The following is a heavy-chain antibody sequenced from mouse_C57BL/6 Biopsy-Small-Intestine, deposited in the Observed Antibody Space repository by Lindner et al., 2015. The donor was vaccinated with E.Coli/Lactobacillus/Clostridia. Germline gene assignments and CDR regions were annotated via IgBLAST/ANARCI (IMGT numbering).Heavy chain of an antibody. J-gene: IGHJ3*01. CDR1: GYTFTNFD. D-gene: IGHD2-4*01. Sequence: SVKVSCKASGYTFTNFDITWVRQATGRGLEWMGWVNPNSGNTGYAQEFQGRVTFTRNTSISTAYMELSSLRSEDTAVYYCARVRYDFNWNDAGEFDSWGRGTQVTVSA. CDR2: VNPNSGNT. CDR3: ARVRYDFNWNDAGEFDS. V-gene: IGHV1-84*02.